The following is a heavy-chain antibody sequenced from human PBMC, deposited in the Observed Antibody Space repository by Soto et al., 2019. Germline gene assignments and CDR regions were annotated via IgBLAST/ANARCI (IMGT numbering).Heavy chain of an antibody. CDR1: GFLFTNAW. Sequence: EVQLVESGGGLVEPGGSLRLSCATSGFLFTNAWMSWVRQAPGKGLEWVGRVKRKTNGGTTDYAAPMKDRFNISRDDSKNTLYLQMNNLKTEDTAVYYCATCYGSGTDCQEDYLAFWGQGTPVTVSS. J-gene: IGHJ4*02. CDR2: VKRKTNGGTT. CDR3: ATCYGSGTDCQEDYLAF. D-gene: IGHD3-10*01. V-gene: IGHV3-15*01.